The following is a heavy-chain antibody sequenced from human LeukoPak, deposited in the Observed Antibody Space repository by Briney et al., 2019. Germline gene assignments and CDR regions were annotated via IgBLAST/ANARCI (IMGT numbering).Heavy chain of an antibody. CDR2: IYHSGST. V-gene: IGHV4-4*02. D-gene: IGHD3-10*01. CDR3: ARAYLWFGELYGAFDI. CDR1: GGSISSSNW. J-gene: IGHJ3*02. Sequence: SRTLSLTCAVSGGSISSSNWWSWVRQPPGKGLEWIGEIYHSGSTNYNPSLKSRVTISVDKSKNQFSLKLSSVTAADTAVYYCARAYLWFGELYGAFDIWGQGTMVTVSS.